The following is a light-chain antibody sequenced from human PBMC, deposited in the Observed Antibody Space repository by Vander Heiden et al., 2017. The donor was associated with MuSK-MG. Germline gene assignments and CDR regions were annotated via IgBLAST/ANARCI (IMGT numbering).Light chain of an antibody. CDR3: GTWDSSLSAVV. CDR1: SSNIGNNY. J-gene: IGLJ2*01. CDR2: ENN. V-gene: IGLV1-51*02. Sequence: QSVLTQPSSVSAPPGQNVPIYCSGCSSNIGNNYVSWYQQLQGRAPKLLIYENNKRPSGMPDRFSGAKSGTSATLGITGLQTGDEADYYCGTWDSSLSAVVFGGGTKLTVL.